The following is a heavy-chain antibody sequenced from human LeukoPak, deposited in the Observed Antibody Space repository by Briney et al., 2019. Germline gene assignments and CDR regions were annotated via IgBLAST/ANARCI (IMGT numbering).Heavy chain of an antibody. J-gene: IGHJ4*02. V-gene: IGHV3-30*02. D-gene: IGHD6-6*01. CDR3: AGPASIAARPQIDY. CDR2: IRYDGSNK. CDR1: GFTFSSYG. Sequence: PGGSLRLSCAASGFTFSSYGMHWVRQAPGKGLEWVAFIRYDGSNKYYADSVKGRFTISRDNSKNTLYLQMNSLRAEDTAVYYCAGPASIAARPQIDYWGQGTLVTVSS.